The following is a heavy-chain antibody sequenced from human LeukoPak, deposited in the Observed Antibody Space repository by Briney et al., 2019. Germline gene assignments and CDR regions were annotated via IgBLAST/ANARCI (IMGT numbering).Heavy chain of an antibody. CDR1: GFTFSSYA. J-gene: IGHJ4*02. D-gene: IGHD6-19*01. Sequence: GGSLRLSCVASGFTFSSYAMSWVRQAPGKGLEWVSSISSSGGGSPYYANSVKGRFTISRDNSKNTLWLQMNSLRAEDMAVYYCAKDHQPLSIAVTGDYWGQGTLVTVSS. V-gene: IGHV3-23*01. CDR3: AKDHQPLSIAVTGDY. CDR2: ISSSGGGSP.